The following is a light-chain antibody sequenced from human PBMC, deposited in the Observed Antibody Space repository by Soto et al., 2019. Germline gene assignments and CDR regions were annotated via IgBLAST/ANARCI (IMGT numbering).Light chain of an antibody. CDR1: NSDVGSYNL. CDR3: FSYAGDSVYV. J-gene: IGLJ1*01. CDR2: EVT. Sequence: QSVLTQPASVSGSPRQSITISCTGTNSDVGSYNLVSWFQQHPGKAPKLVIYEVTKRPSGVSDRFSGSKSGNTASLTISGLXAEDEADYYCFSYAGDSVYVFGTGTKV. V-gene: IGLV2-23*02.